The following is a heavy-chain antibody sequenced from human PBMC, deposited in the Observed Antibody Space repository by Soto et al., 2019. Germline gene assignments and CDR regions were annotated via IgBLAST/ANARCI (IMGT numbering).Heavy chain of an antibody. J-gene: IGHJ4*02. CDR2: IYYRGNA. CDR1: DDYINSVKYY. V-gene: IGHV4-39*01. CDR3: ARLEGLATISYYFDF. D-gene: IGHD3-9*01. Sequence: SETLSLTCSVSDDYINSVKYYWGWIRQPPGKGLEWIGSIYYRGNAYYNPSLQTRVTISLDKSKSQFSPKLNSVTAADSAVYFCARLEGLATISYYFDFWGPGALVTVSS.